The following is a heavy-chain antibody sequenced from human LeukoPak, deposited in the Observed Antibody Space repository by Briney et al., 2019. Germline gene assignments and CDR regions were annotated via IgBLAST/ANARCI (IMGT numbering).Heavy chain of an antibody. CDR2: IYTSGST. J-gene: IGHJ4*02. CDR3: ARGAPHLYIVGATIHFDY. V-gene: IGHV4-4*07. CDR1: GGSISSYY. D-gene: IGHD1-26*01. Sequence: SETLSLTCTVSGGSISSYYWSWIRQPAGKGLEWIGRIYTSGSTNYNPSLKSRVTMSVDTSKNQFSLKLSSVTAADTAVYYCARGAPHLYIVGATIHFDYWGQGTLVTVSS.